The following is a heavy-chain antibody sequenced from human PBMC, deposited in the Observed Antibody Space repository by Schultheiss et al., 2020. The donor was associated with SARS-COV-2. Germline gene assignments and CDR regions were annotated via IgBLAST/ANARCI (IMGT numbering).Heavy chain of an antibody. D-gene: IGHD3-22*01. CDR2: ISSSSSTI. Sequence: GESLKISCAASGFTFSSYGMHWVRQAPGKGLEWVSYISSSSSTIHYADSVKGRFTISRDNAKNSLYLQMNSLRDEDTAVYYCARGNKYDGSSYYSFYYWGQGTLVTVSS. CDR1: GFTFSSYG. CDR3: ARGNKYDGSSYYSFYY. V-gene: IGHV3-48*02. J-gene: IGHJ4*02.